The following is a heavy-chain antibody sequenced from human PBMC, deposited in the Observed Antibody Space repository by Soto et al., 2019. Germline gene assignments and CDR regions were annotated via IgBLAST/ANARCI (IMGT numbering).Heavy chain of an antibody. D-gene: IGHD3-10*01. CDR2: IYHSGST. V-gene: IGHV4-4*02. J-gene: IGHJ4*02. CDR3: ARAAEGRVWDYFDY. CDR1: GGSISSSNW. Sequence: QVQLQESGPGLVKPSGTLSLTCAVSGGSISSSNWWSWVRQPPGKGLAWIGEIYHSGSTNDNPSLKSRVTISVYKSKNQFSLKRRSVTAADTAVYDCARAAEGRVWDYFDYWGQGTLVTVSS.